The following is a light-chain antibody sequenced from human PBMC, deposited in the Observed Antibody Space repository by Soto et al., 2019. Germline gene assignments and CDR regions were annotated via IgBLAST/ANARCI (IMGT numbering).Light chain of an antibody. CDR1: QSVSSRW. J-gene: IGKJ2*01. CDR2: GAS. CDR3: QQYGSSPNT. V-gene: IGKV3-20*01. Sequence: EIVLTQSPGTLSLSPGEGATLSCRASQSVSSRWLVWYQQKPGQAPRLLIYGASSRATGIPDRFSGSGCGTDFTLTISRLEPEDFAVYYCQQYGSSPNTFGQGTKVEMK.